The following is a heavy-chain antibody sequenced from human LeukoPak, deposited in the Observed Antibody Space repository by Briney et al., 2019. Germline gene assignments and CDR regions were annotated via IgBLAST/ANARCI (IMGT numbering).Heavy chain of an antibody. D-gene: IGHD2-2*01. J-gene: IGHJ3*02. CDR3: ARIDAPYCSSTSCHLFDI. CDR1: GGSISSYY. Sequence: PSETLSLTCTVSGGSISSYYWSWIRQPPGKGLEWIGYIYYSGSTNYNPSLKSRVTISVDTSKNQFSLKLSSVTAADTAVYYYARIDAPYCSSTSCHLFDIWGQGTMVTVSS. CDR2: IYYSGST. V-gene: IGHV4-59*01.